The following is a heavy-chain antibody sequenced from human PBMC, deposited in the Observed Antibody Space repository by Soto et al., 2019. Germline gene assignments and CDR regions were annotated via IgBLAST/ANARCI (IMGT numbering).Heavy chain of an antibody. V-gene: IGHV4-31*03. D-gene: IGHD5-12*01. CDR2: IYYSGST. CDR3: ARSGLPRGFDY. CDR1: GGSISSGGYY. Sequence: SETLSLTCTVSGGSISSGGYYWSWIRQHPGKGLEWIGYIYYSGSTYYNPSLKSRVTISVDTSKNQFSLKLSSVTAADTAAYYCARSGLPRGFDYWGQGTLVTVSS. J-gene: IGHJ4*02.